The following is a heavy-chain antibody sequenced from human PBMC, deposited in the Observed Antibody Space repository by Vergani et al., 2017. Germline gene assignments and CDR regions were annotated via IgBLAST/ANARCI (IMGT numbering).Heavy chain of an antibody. J-gene: IGHJ3*01. CDR2: INPSGGST. CDR3: ARRIVGVARAFDL. CDR1: GYTFTSYY. V-gene: IGHV1-46*01. D-gene: IGHD1-26*01. Sequence: QVQLVQSGAEVKKPGASVKVSCKASGYTFTSYYMHWVRQAPGQGLEWMGIINPSGGSTSYAQKSQGRVTMTRDTSTSTVYMELSSLRSEDTAVYYCARRIVGVARAFDLWGQGTMVTVSS.